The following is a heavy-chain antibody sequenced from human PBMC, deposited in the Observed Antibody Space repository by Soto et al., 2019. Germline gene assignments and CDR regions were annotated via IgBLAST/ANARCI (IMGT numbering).Heavy chain of an antibody. Sequence: GGSLRLSCAASGFTFSSYTMSWVRQAPGKGLEWVSAISGSGGSTYYADSVKGRFTISRDNSKNTLYLQMNSLRAEDTAVYYCANASPHSSGWYDYWGQGTLVTVSS. CDR1: GFTFSSYT. V-gene: IGHV3-23*01. J-gene: IGHJ4*02. CDR3: ANASPHSSGWYDY. CDR2: ISGSGGST. D-gene: IGHD6-19*01.